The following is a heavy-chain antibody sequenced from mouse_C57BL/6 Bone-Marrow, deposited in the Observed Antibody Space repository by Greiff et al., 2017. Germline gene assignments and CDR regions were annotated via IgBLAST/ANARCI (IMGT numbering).Heavy chain of an antibody. CDR2: IYPGSGST. CDR3: AMDPLLLRYFDY. Sequence: QVQLQQPGAELVKPGASVKMSCKASGHTFTSYWITWVKQRPGQGLEWIGDIYPGSGSTNYNEKFKSKATLTVDTSSSTAYMQLSSLTSEDSAVYYCAMDPLLLRYFDYWGQGTTLTVSS. J-gene: IGHJ2*01. V-gene: IGHV1-55*01. CDR1: GHTFTSYW. D-gene: IGHD1-1*01.